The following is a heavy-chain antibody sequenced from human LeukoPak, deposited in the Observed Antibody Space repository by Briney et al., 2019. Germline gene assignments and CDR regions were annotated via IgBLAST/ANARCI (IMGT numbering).Heavy chain of an antibody. V-gene: IGHV3-21*01. J-gene: IGHJ3*02. Sequence: PGGSLRLSCAASGFTFTNYTMNWVRQAPGKGLEWVSSISSSSSYIYYADSVKGRFTISRDNAKNSLYLQMNSLRAEDTAVYYCARDHQTGYSSGVDAFDIWGQGTMVTVSS. CDR1: GFTFTNYT. D-gene: IGHD6-19*01. CDR2: ISSSSSYI. CDR3: ARDHQTGYSSGVDAFDI.